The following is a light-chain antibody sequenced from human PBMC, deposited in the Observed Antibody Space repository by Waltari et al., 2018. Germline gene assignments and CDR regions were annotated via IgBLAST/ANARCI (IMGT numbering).Light chain of an antibody. J-gene: IGLJ1*01. CDR2: GKN. CDR1: CLRRYF. CDR3: NSRDSSGNHYV. Sequence: SSELTQDPAVSVALGQTVRIPCQGDCLRRYFDSWYQQTPGQAPALDMYGKNNRPSGIPDRFSGSSSGNTASLTITGAQAEDEADYFCNSRDSSGNHYVFGTGTKVTVL. V-gene: IGLV3-19*01.